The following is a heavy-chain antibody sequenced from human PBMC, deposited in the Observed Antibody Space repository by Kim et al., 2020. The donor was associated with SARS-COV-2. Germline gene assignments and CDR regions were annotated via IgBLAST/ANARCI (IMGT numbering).Heavy chain of an antibody. D-gene: IGHD1-26*01. Sequence: GQSLRLSCSASGFMFSNYAMGWVRQAPGKGLEWVSSISNSGSITYYADSVKGRFTISRDNSKNTLYLQMNSLRAEDTAVYYCAKERLGRGFDYWGQGTLVTVSS. CDR3: AKERLGRGFDY. J-gene: IGHJ4*02. CDR1: GFMFSNYA. V-gene: IGHV3-23*01. CDR2: ISNSGSIT.